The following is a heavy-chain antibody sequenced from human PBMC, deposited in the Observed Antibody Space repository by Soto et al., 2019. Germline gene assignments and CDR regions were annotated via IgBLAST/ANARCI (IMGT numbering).Heavy chain of an antibody. V-gene: IGHV3-74*01. J-gene: IGHJ4*02. D-gene: IGHD1-1*01. CDR3: ARDNWNSY. Sequence: VQRVESGGGLVQPGGSLRLSCVASGFTFNIYWMHWVRQAPGKGLEWVSRIDNDGSATTYADSVKGRFTISRDNAKNTLFLQMNTLRVDDTAVYYCARDNWNSYWGQGTLVTVSS. CDR2: IDNDGSAT. CDR1: GFTFNIYW.